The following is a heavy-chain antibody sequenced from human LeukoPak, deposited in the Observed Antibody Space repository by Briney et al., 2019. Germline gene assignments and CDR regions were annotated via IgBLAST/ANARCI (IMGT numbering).Heavy chain of an antibody. D-gene: IGHD3-3*01. Sequence: SETLSLTCSVSGASIDSSYGTWIRQPPGKGLEWMGYIYHTGISNSSPSLKSRLTFSLDAPKSQFSLRLSSVTASDTAVYYCARSVDIIATFGVVTPLDFWGRGTLVTVSS. J-gene: IGHJ4*02. CDR1: GASIDSSY. CDR2: IYHTGIS. CDR3: ARSVDIIATFGVVTPLDF. V-gene: IGHV4-4*09.